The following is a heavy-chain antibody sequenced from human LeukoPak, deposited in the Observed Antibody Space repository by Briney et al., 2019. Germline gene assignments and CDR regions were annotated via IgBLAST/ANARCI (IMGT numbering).Heavy chain of an antibody. D-gene: IGHD3-10*01. Sequence: PGGSLRLSCAASGFTFDDYAMHWVRQAPGKGLEWVSPISGDGGSTYYADSVKGRFTISRDNSKNSLYLQMNSLRTEDTALYYCAKERSAHYYYYYMDVWGKGTTVTVSS. CDR3: AKERSAHYYYYYMDV. CDR1: GFTFDDYA. J-gene: IGHJ6*03. V-gene: IGHV3-43*02. CDR2: ISGDGGST.